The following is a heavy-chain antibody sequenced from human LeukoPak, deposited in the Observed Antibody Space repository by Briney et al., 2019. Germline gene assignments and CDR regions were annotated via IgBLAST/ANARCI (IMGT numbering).Heavy chain of an antibody. CDR2: ISWNSGSI. J-gene: IGHJ6*03. CDR3: AKGYSSGWNGYYYMDV. Sequence: PGRSLRLSCAASGFTFDDYAMHWVRQAPGKGLEWVSGISWNSGSIGYADSVQGRFTISRDNAKNSLYLQMNSLRAEDTTLYYCAKGYSSGWNGYYYMDVWGKRTTVTISS. V-gene: IGHV3-9*01. D-gene: IGHD6-19*01. CDR1: GFTFDDYA.